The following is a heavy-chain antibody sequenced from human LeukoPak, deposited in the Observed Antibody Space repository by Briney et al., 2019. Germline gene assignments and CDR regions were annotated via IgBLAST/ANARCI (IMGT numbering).Heavy chain of an antibody. CDR3: AKRGYYYDSSGYYSRTYFDY. CDR1: GFTFSSYG. V-gene: IGHV3-30*18. J-gene: IGHJ4*02. D-gene: IGHD3-22*01. CDR2: ISYDGSNK. Sequence: GGSLRLSCVVSGFTFSSYGMHWVRQAPGKGLEWVAVISYDGSNKYYADSVKGRFTISRDNSKNTLYLQMNSLRAEDTGLYYCAKRGYYYDSSGYYSRTYFDYWGQGTLVIVSS.